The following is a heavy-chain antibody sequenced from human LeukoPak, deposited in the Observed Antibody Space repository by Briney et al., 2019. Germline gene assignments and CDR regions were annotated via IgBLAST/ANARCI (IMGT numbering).Heavy chain of an antibody. CDR2: ISGGRDTM. J-gene: IGHJ4*02. V-gene: IGHV3-48*03. D-gene: IGHD5-18*01. CDR1: GFAFSSYE. Sequence: SGGSLRLSCAASGFAFSSYEMNWVRQAPGKGPEWISYISGGRDTMYYADSVKGRFTSSRDNAKNSLFLQTNSLRAEDTAVYYCVRVGRIQYFDYWGQGTPVTVSS. CDR3: VRVGRIQYFDY.